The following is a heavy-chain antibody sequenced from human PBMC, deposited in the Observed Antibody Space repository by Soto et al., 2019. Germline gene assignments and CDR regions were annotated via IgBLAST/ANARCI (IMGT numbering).Heavy chain of an antibody. CDR1: GFTFTIYA. Sequence: GGSLRLSCAASGFTFTIYAMCWVRQAPGKGLEWVSSISFSGDKTFYADSVKGRFTISRDNSRNTLHLQMNSLRAEDTAVYYCAKCGDSFSMHMRLEFRGQGTQVTLSS. V-gene: IGHV3-23*01. D-gene: IGHD1-1*01. J-gene: IGHJ1*01. CDR2: ISFSGDKT. CDR3: AKCGDSFSMHMRLEF.